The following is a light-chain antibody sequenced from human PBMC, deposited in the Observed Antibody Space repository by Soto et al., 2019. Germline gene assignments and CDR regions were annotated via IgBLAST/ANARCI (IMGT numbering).Light chain of an antibody. CDR3: GSYSSTDTPFV. CDR1: SSDVGNYNY. Sequence: QSALTQPASVSGSPGQSITISCTGTSSDVGNYNYVSWYQHHPDKAPKLLIYEVTNRPSGISDRFSGSKSVNTASLTISGLQAEDESDYYCGSYSSTDTPFVFGTGTKVTVL. J-gene: IGLJ1*01. V-gene: IGLV2-14*01. CDR2: EVT.